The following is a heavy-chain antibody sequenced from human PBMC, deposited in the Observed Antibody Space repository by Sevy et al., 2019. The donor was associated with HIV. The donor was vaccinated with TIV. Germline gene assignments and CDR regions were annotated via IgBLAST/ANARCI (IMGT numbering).Heavy chain of an antibody. CDR3: ARGPPDGSYEYFDY. J-gene: IGHJ4*02. Sequence: GGSLRLSCAASGFTFISQNMNWVRQAPGKGLEWVSSVSGSSNYIYYAESLKGRFIISRDNAKNTLYLQMNSLRADDTAVYYCARGPPDGSYEYFDYWGQGTLVTVSS. CDR1: GFTFISQN. D-gene: IGHD1-26*01. CDR2: VSGSSNYI. V-gene: IGHV3-21*06.